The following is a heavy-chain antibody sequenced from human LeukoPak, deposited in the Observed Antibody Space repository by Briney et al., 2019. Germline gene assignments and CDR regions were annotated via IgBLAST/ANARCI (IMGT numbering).Heavy chain of an antibody. CDR3: ARDRVPSGSYSYYYGMDV. Sequence: PGGSLRLSCAASGFTFSSYSMNWVRQAPGKGLEWVSSISSSSSYIYYADSVKGRFTIYRDNAKNSLYLQMNSLRAEDTAVYYCARDRVPSGSYSYYYGMDVWGKGTTVTVSS. J-gene: IGHJ6*04. D-gene: IGHD3-10*01. CDR2: ISSSSSYI. V-gene: IGHV3-21*01. CDR1: GFTFSSYS.